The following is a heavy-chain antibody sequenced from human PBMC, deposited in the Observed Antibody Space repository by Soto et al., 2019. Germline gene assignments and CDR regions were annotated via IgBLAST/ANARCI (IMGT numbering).Heavy chain of an antibody. CDR3: ARGRGSITGTTEDWFDP. CDR2: INHSGST. V-gene: IGHV4-34*01. CDR1: GGSFSGYY. Sequence: PSETLSLTCAVYGGSFSGYYWSWIRQPPGKGLEWIGEINHSGSTNYNPSLKSRVTISVDTSKNQFSLKLSSVTAADTAVYYCARGRGSITGTTEDWFDPWGQGTLVTVSS. D-gene: IGHD1-7*01. J-gene: IGHJ5*02.